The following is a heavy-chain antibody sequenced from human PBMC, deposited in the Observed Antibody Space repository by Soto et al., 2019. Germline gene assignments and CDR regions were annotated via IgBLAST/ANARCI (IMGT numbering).Heavy chain of an antibody. J-gene: IGHJ4*02. CDR1: GYTFSIYG. Sequence: ASVKVSCKASGYTFSIYGINWLRPAPGQGLEWMGWTRPNNGNTKYAQNLQGRVTMTTDTSTSTAYMELRSLRPDDTAVYYCVRDLDGSGSYYTDYWGQGTLVTVSS. CDR3: VRDLDGSGSYYTDY. V-gene: IGHV1-18*01. CDR2: TRPNNGNT. D-gene: IGHD3-10*01.